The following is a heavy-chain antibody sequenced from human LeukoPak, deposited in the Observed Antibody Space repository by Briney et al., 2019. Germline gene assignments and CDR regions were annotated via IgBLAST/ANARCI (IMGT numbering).Heavy chain of an antibody. CDR3: ARGLRTPNQYYFDY. CDR2: IYYSGST. Sequence: SETLSLTCTVSGGSISSSSYYWGWIRQPPGKGLEWIGSIYYSGSTYYNPSLKSRVTISVDTSKNQFSLKLSSVTAADTAVYYCARGLRTPNQYYFDYWGQGTLVTVSS. V-gene: IGHV4-39*07. D-gene: IGHD4-17*01. J-gene: IGHJ4*02. CDR1: GGSISSSSYY.